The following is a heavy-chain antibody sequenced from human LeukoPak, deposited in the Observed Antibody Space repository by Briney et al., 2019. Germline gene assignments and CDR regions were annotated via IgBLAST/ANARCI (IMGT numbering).Heavy chain of an antibody. CDR3: VREGYCSSTSCYQDYYYYYMDV. CDR1: GYIFTNYG. V-gene: IGHV1-18*01. CDR2: ISAYNGNT. D-gene: IGHD2-2*01. J-gene: IGHJ6*03. Sequence: ASVKVSCKASGYIFTNYGISWVRQAPGQGLEWMGWISAYNGNTNYAQKLQGSVTLTTDTSTSTAYMELRSLRSDDTAVYYCVREGYCSSTSCYQDYYYYYMDVWGKGTTVTVSS.